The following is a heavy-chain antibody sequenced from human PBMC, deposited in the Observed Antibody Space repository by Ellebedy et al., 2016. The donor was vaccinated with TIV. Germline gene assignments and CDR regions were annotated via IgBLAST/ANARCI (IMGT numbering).Heavy chain of an antibody. CDR2: ISHTGSRT. CDR1: GFTFSSYA. V-gene: IGHV3-23*01. D-gene: IGHD3-22*01. J-gene: IGHJ4*02. Sequence: PGGSLRLSCAASGFTFSSYAMSWVRQAPGKGLEWVSTISHTGSRTHYADSVEGRFIISRDNSKKTLYLQMNSLRAEDTAVYYCAKGRGGGSDSSAPRYYFDYWGLGTLVTVSS. CDR3: AKGRGGGSDSSAPRYYFDY.